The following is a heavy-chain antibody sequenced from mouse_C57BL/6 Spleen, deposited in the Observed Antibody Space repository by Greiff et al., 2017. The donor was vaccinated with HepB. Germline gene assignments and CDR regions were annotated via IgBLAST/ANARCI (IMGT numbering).Heavy chain of an antibody. J-gene: IGHJ1*03. D-gene: IGHD4-1*01. CDR2: IDPSDSYT. CDR3: ARREKLGRYFDV. V-gene: IGHV1-50*01. Sequence: QVQLQQPGAELVKPGASVKLSCKASGYTFTSYWMQWVKQRPGQGLEWIGEIDPSDSYTNYNQKFKGKATLTVDTSSSTAYMQLSSLTSEDSAVYYCARREKLGRYFDVWGTGTTVTVSS. CDR1: GYTFTSYW.